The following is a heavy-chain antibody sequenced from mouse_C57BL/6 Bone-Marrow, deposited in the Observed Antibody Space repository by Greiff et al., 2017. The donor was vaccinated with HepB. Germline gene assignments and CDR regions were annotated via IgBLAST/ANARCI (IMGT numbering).Heavy chain of an antibody. J-gene: IGHJ1*03. CDR2: IYPRSGNT. CDR3: ARYSNYCYFDV. D-gene: IGHD2-5*01. Sequence: QVQLKQSGAELARPGASVKLSCKASGYTFTSYGISWVKQRTGQGLEWIGEIYPRSGNTYYNEKFKGKATLTADKSSSTAYMELRSLTSEDSAVYYCARYSNYCYFDVWGKGTTLTVSS. V-gene: IGHV1-81*01. CDR1: GYTFTSYG.